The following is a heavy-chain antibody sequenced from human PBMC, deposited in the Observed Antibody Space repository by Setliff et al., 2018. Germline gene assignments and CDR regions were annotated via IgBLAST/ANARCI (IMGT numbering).Heavy chain of an antibody. J-gene: IGHJ4*02. CDR1: GYSISSGYY. CDR2: IYHSGNT. CDR3: ARSFSRREKFLLDY. V-gene: IGHV4-38-2*01. Sequence: SETLSLTCAVSGYSISSGYYWGWVRQPPGKGLEWIANIYHSGNTYYNPSLKSRVTISMDTSKNQFSLKVSSVTAADTAVYYCARSFSRREKFLLDYWGQGALVTVSS.